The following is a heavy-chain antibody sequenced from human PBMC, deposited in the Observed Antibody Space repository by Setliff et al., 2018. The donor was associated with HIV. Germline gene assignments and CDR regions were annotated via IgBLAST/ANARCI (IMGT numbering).Heavy chain of an antibody. V-gene: IGHV4-34*01. CDR2: LSPSGTT. J-gene: IGHJ4*02. D-gene: IGHD4-17*01. CDR3: ASFFVTTVTNQDY. CDR1: GGSFSNYY. Sequence: SETLSLTCTVYGGSFSNYYTYWIRQPPGKGLEWIGELSPSGTTRSNPSLQSRVTISLDTSNNQFSLKLTSVTAADTAMYYCASFFVTTVTNQDYWGQGTPVTVSS.